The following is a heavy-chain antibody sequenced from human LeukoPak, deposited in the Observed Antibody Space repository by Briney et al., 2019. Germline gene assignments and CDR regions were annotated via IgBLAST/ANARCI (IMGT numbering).Heavy chain of an antibody. CDR1: GFTVSSSY. CDR3: ARDLDSYGSY. V-gene: IGHV3-53*01. D-gene: IGHD5-18*01. J-gene: IGHJ4*02. CDR2: TYSDGCT. Sequence: GGSLRLSCGASGFTVSSSYMSWVRQAPGKGLEWVSVTYSDGCTYYADSVKGRFTISRDNSKNTVYLHMNSLRVEDTAVYYCARDLDSYGSYWGQGTLVTVSS.